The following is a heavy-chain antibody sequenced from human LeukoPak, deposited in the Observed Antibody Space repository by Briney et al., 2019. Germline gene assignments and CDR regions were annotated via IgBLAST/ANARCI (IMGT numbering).Heavy chain of an antibody. CDR2: IIPMFGTA. Sequence: SVKVSCKASGDTFSSYAISWVRQAPGQGLEWMGGIIPMFGTANYAQKFQGRVTITADESTSTAYMELSSLRSEDTAVYYCARGKCSGGSCFNNWFDPWGQGTLVTVSS. V-gene: IGHV1-69*13. J-gene: IGHJ5*02. D-gene: IGHD2-15*01. CDR1: GDTFSSYA. CDR3: ARGKCSGGSCFNNWFDP.